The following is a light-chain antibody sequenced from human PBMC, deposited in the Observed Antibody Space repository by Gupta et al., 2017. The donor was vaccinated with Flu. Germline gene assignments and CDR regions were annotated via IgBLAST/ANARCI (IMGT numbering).Light chain of an antibody. V-gene: IGLV3-1*01. J-gene: IGLJ1*01. CDR1: RVGHKF. CDR3: QAEDNNYVYV. CDR2: RNN. Sequence: LTQPPSVSVSPGQTATIVCSGDRVGHKFTSWFQPKLGQSPTLVIYRNNRRPSGIPARFSGSESGDTATLTIRGPATVEEADYFYQAEDNNYVYVFGAGTKVSVL.